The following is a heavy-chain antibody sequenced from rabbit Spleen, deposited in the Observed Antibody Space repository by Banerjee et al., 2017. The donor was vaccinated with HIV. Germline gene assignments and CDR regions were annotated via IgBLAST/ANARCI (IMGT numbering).Heavy chain of an antibody. V-gene: IGHV1S40*01. CDR3: ARLVSYDDYPHFNL. D-gene: IGHD2-1*01. CDR2: IYAGRSGNT. CDR1: GLDFSSDYW. J-gene: IGHJ4*01. Sequence: QSLEESGGDLVKPGASLTLTCTASGLDFSSDYWICWVRQAPGKGLEWIACIYAGRSGNTFYASWAKGRFTISKTSSTTVTLQMTSLTAADTATYFCARLVSYDDYPHFNLWGPGTLVTVS.